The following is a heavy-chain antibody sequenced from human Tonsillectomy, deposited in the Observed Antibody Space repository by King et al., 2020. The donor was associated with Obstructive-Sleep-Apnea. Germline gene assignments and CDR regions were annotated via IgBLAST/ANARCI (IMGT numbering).Heavy chain of an antibody. CDR2: ISASGGST. V-gene: IGHV3-23*04. J-gene: IGHJ3*02. D-gene: IGHD3-10*01. CDR3: AKSRFVITMVRGTPIDAFDI. Sequence: EVQLVESGGGLVQPGGSLRLSCAASGFTFSSYAMSWVRQAPGKGLEWVSAISASGGSTYYADSVKGRFTISRDNSKNTLYLQMTSLRAEDTAVYYCAKSRFVITMVRGTPIDAFDIWGQGTMVTVSS. CDR1: GFTFSSYA.